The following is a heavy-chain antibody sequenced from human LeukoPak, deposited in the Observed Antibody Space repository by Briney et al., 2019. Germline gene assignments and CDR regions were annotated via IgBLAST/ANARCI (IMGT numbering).Heavy chain of an antibody. D-gene: IGHD1-26*01. CDR1: GGSISSHY. CDR2: VHYTGST. CDR3: AREFTGSSFDY. V-gene: IGHV4-59*11. Sequence: SETLSLTCTVSGGSISSHYWSWIRQPPGKGLEWIGYVHYTGSTKYNPSLKSRVTISVDTSKNQFSLKLSSVTAADTAVYFCAREFTGSSFDYWGQGTLVTVSS. J-gene: IGHJ4*02.